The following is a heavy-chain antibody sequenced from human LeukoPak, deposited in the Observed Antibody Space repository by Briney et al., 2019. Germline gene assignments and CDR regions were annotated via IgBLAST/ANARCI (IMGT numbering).Heavy chain of an antibody. CDR3: ARAYYYDSSGYPPLAY. V-gene: IGHV3-20*04. J-gene: IGHJ4*02. D-gene: IGHD3-22*01. Sequence: ETLSLTCTVSGGSISSYYWSWIRQPPGKGLEWVSGINWNGGSTGYADSVKGRFTISRDNAKNSLYLQMNSLRAEDTALYYCARAYYYDSSGYPPLAYWGQGTLVTVSS. CDR2: INWNGGST. CDR1: GGSISSYY.